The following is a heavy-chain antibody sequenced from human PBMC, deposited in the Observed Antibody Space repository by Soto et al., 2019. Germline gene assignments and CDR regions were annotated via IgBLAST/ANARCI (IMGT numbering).Heavy chain of an antibody. CDR1: GFTFSSYA. D-gene: IGHD1-26*01. CDR3: AKRKGGTYYWFDS. J-gene: IGHJ5*01. Sequence: GGSLRLSCVASGFTFSSYALSWVRQAPGKGLEWVSAISGPGGSTYYADSVKGRFTISRDNSKNSLHLEMNSLRAEDTAVYYCAKRKGGTYYWFDSWGQGVLVTVSS. V-gene: IGHV3-23*01. CDR2: ISGPGGST.